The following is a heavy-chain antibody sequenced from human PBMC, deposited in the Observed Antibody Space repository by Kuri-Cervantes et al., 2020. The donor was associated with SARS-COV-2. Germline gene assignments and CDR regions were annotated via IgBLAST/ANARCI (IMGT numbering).Heavy chain of an antibody. J-gene: IGHJ4*02. Sequence: SETLSLTCAVSGYSISSGYYWGWIRQPPGKGLEWIGSIYHSGSTYYNPSLKSRVTISVDTSKNQFSLKLSSVTAADTAVYYCARHSYDFWSGSEPFDYWGQGTLVTV. CDR1: GYSISSGYY. CDR3: ARHSYDFWSGSEPFDY. V-gene: IGHV4-38-2*01. CDR2: IYHSGST. D-gene: IGHD3-3*01.